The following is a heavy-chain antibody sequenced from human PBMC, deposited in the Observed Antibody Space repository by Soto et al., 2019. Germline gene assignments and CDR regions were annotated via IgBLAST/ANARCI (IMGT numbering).Heavy chain of an antibody. D-gene: IGHD3-22*01. J-gene: IGHJ5*01. CDR1: GFMFSSYA. V-gene: IGHV3-23*01. CDR2: ISASGGTA. Sequence: EVQLLESGGGLIQPGGSLRLSCAASGFMFSSYAMSWVRQAPVKGLEWVSSISASGGTANLADSVEGRCTISRDNSKSTLYLQMNSLRAEDTAVYYCAKLTYPSDSTGYYYERVSGWIDSWGQGTLVTVSS. CDR3: AKLTYPSDSTGYYYERVSGWIDS.